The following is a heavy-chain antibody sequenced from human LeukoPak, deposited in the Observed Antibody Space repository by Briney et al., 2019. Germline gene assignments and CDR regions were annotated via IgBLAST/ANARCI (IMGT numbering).Heavy chain of an antibody. CDR1: GFTFSSYS. J-gene: IGHJ6*03. CDR2: ISGSGTYK. Sequence: GGSLRLSCAASGFTFSSYSMNWVRQAPGKGLEWVSSISGSGTYKYYADSVKGRFTISRDNAKISLFLQMNSLRAEDTAVYYCARGSRGSSTFSYYYYMDVWGKGTTVTVSS. CDR3: ARGSRGSSTFSYYYYMDV. V-gene: IGHV3-21*01. D-gene: IGHD6-6*01.